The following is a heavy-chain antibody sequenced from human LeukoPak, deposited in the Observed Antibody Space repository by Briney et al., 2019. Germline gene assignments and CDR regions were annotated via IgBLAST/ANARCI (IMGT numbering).Heavy chain of an antibody. Sequence: SQTLSLTCTVSGGFISSGGYSWSWIRQPPGKGLEWIGYIYHSGGTCYSPSLKSRVTMSVDWSKNHFSLELSSVTAADTAVYYWARGDDYGGDLDYWGQGTLVTVSS. CDR2: IYHSGGT. J-gene: IGHJ4*02. CDR1: GGFISSGGYS. V-gene: IGHV4-30-2*01. CDR3: ARGDDYGGDLDY. D-gene: IGHD4-23*01.